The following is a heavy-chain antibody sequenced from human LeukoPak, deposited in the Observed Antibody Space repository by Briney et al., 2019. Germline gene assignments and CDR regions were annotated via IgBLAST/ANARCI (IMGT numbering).Heavy chain of an antibody. CDR1: GGSISSGGYC. V-gene: IGHV4-31*03. Sequence: SETLSLTCTVSGGSISSGGYCWSWIRQHPGEGLEWIGYIYYSGSTYYNPSLKSRITISVDTSKNQFSLKLTSVTAADTAVYYCARFGLLEGYYFDYWGQGTLVTVAS. D-gene: IGHD3-10*01. CDR3: ARFGLLEGYYFDY. J-gene: IGHJ4*02. CDR2: IYYSGST.